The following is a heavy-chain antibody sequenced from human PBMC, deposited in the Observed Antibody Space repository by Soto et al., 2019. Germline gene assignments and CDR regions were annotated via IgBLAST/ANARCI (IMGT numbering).Heavy chain of an antibody. Sequence: PSETLSLTCTVSGGSISSYYCSWIRQPPGKGLEWIGYIYYSGSTNYNPSLKSRVTISVDTSKNQFSLKLSSVTAADTAVYYCARGEYDFWSGPQENWFDPWGQGTLVTVSS. V-gene: IGHV4-59*01. J-gene: IGHJ5*02. CDR1: GGSISSYY. D-gene: IGHD3-3*01. CDR2: IYYSGST. CDR3: ARGEYDFWSGPQENWFDP.